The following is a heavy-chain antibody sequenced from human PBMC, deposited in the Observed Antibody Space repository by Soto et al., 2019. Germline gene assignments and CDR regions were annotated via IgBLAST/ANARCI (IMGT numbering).Heavy chain of an antibody. Sequence: PGGSLRLSCAASGFTFSSYAMSWVRQAPGKGLEWVSAISGSGGSTYYADSVRGRFTISRDNSKNTVFLQMNSLRVEDTAVYYCAKDLYYYDFSLDDSWGQGTLVTVSS. D-gene: IGHD3-16*01. J-gene: IGHJ5*02. CDR2: ISGSGGST. CDR1: GFTFSSYA. V-gene: IGHV3-23*01. CDR3: AKDLYYYDFSLDDS.